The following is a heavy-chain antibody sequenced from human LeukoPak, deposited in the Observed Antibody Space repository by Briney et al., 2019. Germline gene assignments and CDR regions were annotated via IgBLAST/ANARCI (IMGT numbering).Heavy chain of an antibody. CDR3: ARSLRFSYFDY. J-gene: IGHJ4*02. CDR1: GGSLSGFY. CDR2: INQSGST. Sequence: SETLSLTCAVYGGSLSGFYWSWIRQSPGKGLEWIGEINQSGSTNYNPSLKSRVTMSVDTSKNQFSLKLSSVTAADTAVYYCARSLRFSYFDYWGQGTLVTVSS. V-gene: IGHV4-34*01.